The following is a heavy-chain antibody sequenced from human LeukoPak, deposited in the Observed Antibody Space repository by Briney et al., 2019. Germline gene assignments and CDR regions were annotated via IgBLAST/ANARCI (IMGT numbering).Heavy chain of an antibody. CDR3: AKDGDGSGSYYLNWFDP. Sequence: GGSLRLSCAASGFTFSSYAMSWVRQAPGKGLEWVSAISGSGGSTYYADSVKGRFTISRDNSKNTLYLQMNSLRAEDTAVYYCAKDGDGSGSYYLNWFDPWGQGTLVTVSS. D-gene: IGHD3-10*01. V-gene: IGHV3-23*01. J-gene: IGHJ5*02. CDR2: ISGSGGST. CDR1: GFTFSSYA.